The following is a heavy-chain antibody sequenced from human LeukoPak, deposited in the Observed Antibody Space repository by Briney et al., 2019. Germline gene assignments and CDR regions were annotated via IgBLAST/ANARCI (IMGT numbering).Heavy chain of an antibody. V-gene: IGHV1-2*02. CDR3: AIVDIVVVPAAMRPDPGY. CDR2: INPNSGGT. Sequence: ASVKVSCKASGYTFTGYYMHWVRQAPGQGLEWMGWINPNSGGTNYAQKFQGRVTMTRDTFISTAYMELSRLRSDDTAVYYCAIVDIVVVPAAMRPDPGYWGQGTLVTVSS. CDR1: GYTFTGYY. J-gene: IGHJ4*02. D-gene: IGHD2-2*01.